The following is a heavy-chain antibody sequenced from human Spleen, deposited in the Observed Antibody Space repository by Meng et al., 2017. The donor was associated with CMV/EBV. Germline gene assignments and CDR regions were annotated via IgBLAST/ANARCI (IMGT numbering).Heavy chain of an antibody. CDR3: ARDIGGVSGY. V-gene: IGHV3-23*01. CDR2: ISSSGTST. CDR1: GFIFSSYA. Sequence: GGSLRLSCAASGFIFSSYAMTWVRQAPGKGLEWVSAISSSGTSTYYADSVKGRFTIFRDNSKNTLYLQMNSLKVEDTAVYYCARDIGGVSGYWGQGTLVTVSS. J-gene: IGHJ4*02. D-gene: IGHD3-3*01.